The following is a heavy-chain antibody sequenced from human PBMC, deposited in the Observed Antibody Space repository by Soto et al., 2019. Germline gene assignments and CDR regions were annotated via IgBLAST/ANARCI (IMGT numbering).Heavy chain of an antibody. CDR3: ARGKLLWFGELLR. CDR2: MNPNSGDT. D-gene: IGHD3-10*01. V-gene: IGHV1-8*01. J-gene: IGHJ4*02. CDR1: GYTFTSYE. Sequence: QVQLVQSGAEVKKPGASVKVSCKASGYTFTSYEINWVRQATGQGLEWMGWMNPNSGDTGYAQKFQGRVTMTRNTSISTAYMELSILRSEDTAVYYCARGKLLWFGELLRWGQGTLVTVSS.